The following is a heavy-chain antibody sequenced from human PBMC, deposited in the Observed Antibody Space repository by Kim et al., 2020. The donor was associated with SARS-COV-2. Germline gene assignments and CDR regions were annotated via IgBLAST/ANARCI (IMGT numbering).Heavy chain of an antibody. D-gene: IGHD3-9*01. V-gene: IGHV3-30*18. CDR1: GFTFSSYG. CDR3: AKGFDWLSEYYFDY. CDR2: ISYDGSNK. J-gene: IGHJ4*02. Sequence: GGSLRLSCAASGFTFSSYGMHWVRQAPGKGLEWVAVISYDGSNKYYADSVKGRFTISRDNSKNTLYLQMNSLRAEDTAVYYCAKGFDWLSEYYFDYWGQGTLVTVSS.